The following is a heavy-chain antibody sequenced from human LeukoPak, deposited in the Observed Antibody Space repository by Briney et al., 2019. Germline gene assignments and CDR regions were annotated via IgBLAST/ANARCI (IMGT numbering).Heavy chain of an antibody. D-gene: IGHD1-26*01. J-gene: IGHJ4*02. CDR2: ISSGGST. CDR1: GFTFNNYA. CDR3: AEDTYSTSPYYFDY. Sequence: GGSLRLSCAAAGFTFNNYAMSWVRQAPGKGLKWVSGISSGGSTYYADSVKGRFTISRDNSKNTLYLQMNSLRAEDTAVYYCAEDTYSTSPYYFDYWGQGTLVTVSS. V-gene: IGHV3-23*01.